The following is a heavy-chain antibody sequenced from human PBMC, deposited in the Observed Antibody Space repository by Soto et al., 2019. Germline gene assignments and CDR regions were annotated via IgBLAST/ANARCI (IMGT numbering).Heavy chain of an antibody. J-gene: IGHJ4*02. V-gene: IGHV3-30*18. CDR2: ISYDGSNK. CDR1: GFTFSSYG. Sequence: ESGGGVVQPGRSLRLSCAASGFTFSSYGMHWVRQAPGKGLEWVAVISYDGSNKYYADSVKGRFTISRDNSKNTLYLQMNSLRAEDTAVYYCAKDTIFGVVTLFDYWGQGTLVTVSS. CDR3: AKDTIFGVVTLFDY. D-gene: IGHD3-3*01.